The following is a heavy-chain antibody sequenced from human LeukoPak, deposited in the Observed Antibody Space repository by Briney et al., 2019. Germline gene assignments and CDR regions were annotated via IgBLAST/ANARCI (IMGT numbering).Heavy chain of an antibody. CDR3: ATGLYDVSTRY. V-gene: IGHV1-69*04. J-gene: IGHJ4*02. D-gene: IGHD3-10*01. CDR1: GGTFSSYA. CDR2: IIPILGIA. Sequence: ASVKVSCKASGGTFSSYAISWVRQAPGQGLEWMGRIIPILGIANYAQKFQGRVTITADKSTSTAYMELSSLRSEDTAVYYCATGLYDVSTRYWGQGTLVTVSS.